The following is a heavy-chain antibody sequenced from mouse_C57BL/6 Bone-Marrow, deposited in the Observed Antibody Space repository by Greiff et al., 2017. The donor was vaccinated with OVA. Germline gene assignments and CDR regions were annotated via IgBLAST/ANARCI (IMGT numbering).Heavy chain of an antibody. CDR3: ARWALRDY. Sequence: QVHVKQSGAELVKPGASVKLSCKASGYTFTSYWMHWVKQRPGQGLEWIGMIHPNSGSTNYNEKFKSKATLTVDKSSSTAYMQLRSLTSEDSAVYYCARWALRDYWGQGTTLTVSS. CDR1: GYTFTSYW. CDR2: IHPNSGST. V-gene: IGHV1-64*01. J-gene: IGHJ2*01. D-gene: IGHD1-1*01.